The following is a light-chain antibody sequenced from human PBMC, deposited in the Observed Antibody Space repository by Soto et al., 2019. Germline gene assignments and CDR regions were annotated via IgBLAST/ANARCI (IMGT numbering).Light chain of an antibody. CDR2: DVS. J-gene: IGLJ3*02. Sequence: QSALTQPRSVSGSPGQSVTISCTGTSSDVGGYNYVSWYQQHPGKAPNLMIYDVSKRPSGVPDRFSGSKSGNTASLTISGLQAEDEAHYYCCSSAGSYTSVFGGGTKVTVL. V-gene: IGLV2-11*01. CDR3: CSSAGSYTSV. CDR1: SSDVGGYNY.